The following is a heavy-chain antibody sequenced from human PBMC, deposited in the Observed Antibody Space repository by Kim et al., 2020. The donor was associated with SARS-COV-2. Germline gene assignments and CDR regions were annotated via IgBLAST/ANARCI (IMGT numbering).Heavy chain of an antibody. V-gene: IGHV3-23*01. CDR3: AKDSSLDSSSSLSYYYYGMDV. Sequence: GGSLRLSCAASGFTFSSYAMSWVRQAPGKGLEWVSAISGSGGSTYYADSVKGRFTISRDNSKNTLYLQMNSLRAEDTAVYYCAKDSSLDSSSSLSYYYYGMDVWGQGTTVTVSS. J-gene: IGHJ6*02. CDR1: GFTFSSYA. CDR2: ISGSGGST. D-gene: IGHD6-6*01.